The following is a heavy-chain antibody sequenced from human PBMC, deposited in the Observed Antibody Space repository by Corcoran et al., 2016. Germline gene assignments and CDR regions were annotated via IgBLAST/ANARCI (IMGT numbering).Heavy chain of an antibody. D-gene: IGHD6-19*01. J-gene: IGHJ4*02. CDR3: AGEVAVAGGVDY. CDR2: IYYSGST. Sequence: QVQLQESGPGLVKPSETLSLTCTVSGGSVSSGSYYWSWIRQPPGKGREWIGYIYYSGSTNYTPSLKSRVTISVDTSKNQFSLKLSSVTAADTAVYYCAGEVAVAGGVDYWGQGTLVTVSS. V-gene: IGHV4-61*01. CDR1: GGSVSSGSYY.